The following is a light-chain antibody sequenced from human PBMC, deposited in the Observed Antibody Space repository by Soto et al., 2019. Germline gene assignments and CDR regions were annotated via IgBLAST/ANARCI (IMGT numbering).Light chain of an antibody. J-gene: IGLJ1*01. Sequence: QSALTQPPSAPGSLGQSVTISCTGTRNDVGGFSYVSWYQQHPGKAPKLLIYEVTKRPSGVPDRFSGSKSGNTASLTVSGLQAEDEADYYCTSYADYTSEAFGTGTKVTVL. V-gene: IGLV2-8*01. CDR3: TSYADYTSEA. CDR2: EVT. CDR1: RNDVGGFSY.